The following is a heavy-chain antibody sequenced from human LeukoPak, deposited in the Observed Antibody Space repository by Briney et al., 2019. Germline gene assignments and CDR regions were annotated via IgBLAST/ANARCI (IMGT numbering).Heavy chain of an antibody. J-gene: IGHJ4*02. CDR3: AANIVGATFRDY. CDR1: GYTFTSYG. V-gene: IGHV1-18*01. D-gene: IGHD1-26*01. CDR2: ISAYNGNT. Sequence: ASVKVSCKASGYTFTSYGISWVRQAPGQGLEWMGWISAYNGNTNYAQKFQGRVTMTEDTSTDTAYMELSSLRSEDTAVYYCAANIVGATFRDYWGQGTLVTVSS.